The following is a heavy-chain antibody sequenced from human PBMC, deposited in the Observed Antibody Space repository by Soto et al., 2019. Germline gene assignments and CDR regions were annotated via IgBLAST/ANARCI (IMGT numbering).Heavy chain of an antibody. CDR2: IYSGGVT. CDR1: GFTVKNYQ. J-gene: IGHJ6*02. V-gene: IGHV3-53*01. CDR3: ARDPSTTGYYGLDV. Sequence: VQLVESGGGLIQPGGSLRLSCEASGFTVKNYQMNWVRQAPGKGLEWVSVIYSGGVTYYPDSVKGRFTIIRDTSKNAVYLQMNSLRADDTAIYYCARDPSTTGYYGLDVWGQGTTVTVSS.